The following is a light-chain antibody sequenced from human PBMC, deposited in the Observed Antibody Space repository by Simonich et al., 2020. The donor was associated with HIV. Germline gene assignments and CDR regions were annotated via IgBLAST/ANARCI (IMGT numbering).Light chain of an antibody. J-gene: IGLJ2*01. CDR1: SRDVGSYNL. V-gene: IGLV2-23*01. Sequence: QSALTQPASVSGSPGQSITTSCTGTSRDVGSYNLVSWYQQHPGKAPKLLIYEGSKRPSGVFNRFSGSKSGITASLTISGLQAEDEADYYCCSYAGVRTVIFGGGTKLTVL. CDR3: CSYAGVRTVI. CDR2: EGS.